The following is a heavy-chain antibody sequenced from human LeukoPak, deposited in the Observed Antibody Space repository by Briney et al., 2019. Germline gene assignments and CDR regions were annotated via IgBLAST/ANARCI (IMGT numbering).Heavy chain of an antibody. CDR2: INSEGSAT. Sequence: GGSLRLSCAASGLTTSNYWMHWVRQGPGKGLMWVSRINSEGSATSYADSVKGRFTISRDNAKNTLFLQMDSLRADDTAVYYCVRDRYGSGRTDAFDIWGQGTMVTVSS. V-gene: IGHV3-74*01. D-gene: IGHD3-10*01. CDR3: VRDRYGSGRTDAFDI. CDR1: GLTTSNYW. J-gene: IGHJ3*02.